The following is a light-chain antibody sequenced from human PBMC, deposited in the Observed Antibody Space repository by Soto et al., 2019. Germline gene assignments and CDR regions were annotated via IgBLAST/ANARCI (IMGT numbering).Light chain of an antibody. J-gene: IGKJ4*01. CDR3: VQTLLTPLS. CDR2: FAS. CDR1: QSLLHSNGDYY. Sequence: EIVMTQSPLSLPVTPGEPASVSCRSSQSLLHSNGDYYLHWYLQKPGQSPQFLISFASNRSSGVLDRFSGSGSGTDFTLKINKVESEDVGIYSCVQTLLTPLSFGGGTTVEI. V-gene: IGKV2-28*01.